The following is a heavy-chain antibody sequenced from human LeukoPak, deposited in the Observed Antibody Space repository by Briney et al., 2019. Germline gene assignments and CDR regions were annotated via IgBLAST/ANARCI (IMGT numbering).Heavy chain of an antibody. CDR3: AVGLDFWSGSWTPALDY. CDR2: ISAYNGNT. CDR1: GYTFTTYP. D-gene: IGHD3-3*01. J-gene: IGHJ4*02. Sequence: ASVKVSCKASGYTFTTYPINWVRQAPGQGLEWMGWISAYNGNTHYAQKLQGRVTMTTDTSTSTAYKELRSLRSDDTAVYYCAVGLDFWSGSWTPALDYWGQGTLVTVSS. V-gene: IGHV1-18*01.